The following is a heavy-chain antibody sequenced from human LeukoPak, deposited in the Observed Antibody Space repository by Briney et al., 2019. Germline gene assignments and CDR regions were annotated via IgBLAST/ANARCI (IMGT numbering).Heavy chain of an antibody. D-gene: IGHD3-16*01. CDR3: AREACREMGLMWPRLGGQDCRYDH. Sequence: SVKVSCKASGDTFNSYAINCVRQAPGQGPEWKGRITPFLGIANYPQKFQGRVTITADESTTTAYMELSSLRSEDTTVYYCAREACREMGLMWPRLGGQDCRYDHWGQGTLVTVSS. CDR2: ITPFLGIA. V-gene: IGHV1-69*04. J-gene: IGHJ4*02. CDR1: GDTFNSYA.